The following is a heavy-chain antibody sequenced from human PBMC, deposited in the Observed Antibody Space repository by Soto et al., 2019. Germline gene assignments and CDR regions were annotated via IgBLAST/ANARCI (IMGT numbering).Heavy chain of an antibody. V-gene: IGHV4-59*01. CDR2: IYSSSGGT. Sequence: SATLSLTCTFHSHSIIGYYWRWIQKPTGKRLEWIGYIYSSSGGTDYNPSLNSRATISIDMSKNQVSLRLRSVTAADTAMYYCARDYYDSSESMDVWGQGTAVT. CDR1: SHSIIGYY. CDR3: ARDYYDSSESMDV. J-gene: IGHJ6*02. D-gene: IGHD3-22*01.